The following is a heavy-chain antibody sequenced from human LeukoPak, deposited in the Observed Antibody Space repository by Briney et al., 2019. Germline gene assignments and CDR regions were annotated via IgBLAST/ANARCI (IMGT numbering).Heavy chain of an antibody. V-gene: IGHV4-30-2*01. CDR2: IYHSGST. J-gene: IGHJ3*02. CDR1: GGSISSGSYS. D-gene: IGHD3-16*01. CDR3: ARVGMITLGGAFDI. Sequence: SETLSLTCTVSGGSISSGSYSWSWIRQPPGKGLEWIGYIYHSGSTYYNPSLKSRVTISVDRSKNQFSLKLSSVTAADTAVYYCARVGMITLGGAFDIWGQGTMVTVSS.